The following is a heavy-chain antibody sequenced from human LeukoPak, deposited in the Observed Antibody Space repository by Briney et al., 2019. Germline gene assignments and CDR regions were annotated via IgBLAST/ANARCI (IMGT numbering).Heavy chain of an antibody. CDR3: AKGRLAEMGIFDY. CDR1: GFTVSSNY. J-gene: IGHJ4*02. V-gene: IGHV3-53*05. CDR2: IYSGGST. Sequence: GGSLRLSCAASGFTVSSNYMSWVRQAPGKGLEWVSVIYSGGSTYYADSVKGRFTISRDNSKNTLYLQMNSLRAEDTAVYYCAKGRLAEMGIFDYWGQGTLVTVSS. D-gene: IGHD5-24*01.